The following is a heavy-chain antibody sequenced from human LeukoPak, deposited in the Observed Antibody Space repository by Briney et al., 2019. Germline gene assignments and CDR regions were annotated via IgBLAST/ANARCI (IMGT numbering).Heavy chain of an antibody. D-gene: IGHD3-22*01. V-gene: IGHV3-23*01. Sequence: SGGSLRFSCAASGFTFSSYAMSWVRQAPGKGLEWVSVISGSGGSTYYADSVKGRFTISRDNSKNTLYLQMNSLRAEDAAVYYCAKSTPPYYYDSSGSEGFDYWGQGTLVTVSS. CDR1: GFTFSSYA. J-gene: IGHJ4*02. CDR3: AKSTPPYYYDSSGSEGFDY. CDR2: ISGSGGST.